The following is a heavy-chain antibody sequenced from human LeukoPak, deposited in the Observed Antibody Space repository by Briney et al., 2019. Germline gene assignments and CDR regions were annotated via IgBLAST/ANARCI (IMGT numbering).Heavy chain of an antibody. J-gene: IGHJ4*02. Sequence: SETLSLTCTVSGGSISSYYWSWIRQPPGKGLEWIGYIYYSGSTNYNPSLKSRVTVSVDTSKNQFSLKLSSVTAADTAVYYCARGRGNFDYWGQGTLVTVSS. CDR3: ARGRGNFDY. CDR2: IYYSGST. V-gene: IGHV4-59*01. CDR1: GGSISSYY. D-gene: IGHD3-16*01.